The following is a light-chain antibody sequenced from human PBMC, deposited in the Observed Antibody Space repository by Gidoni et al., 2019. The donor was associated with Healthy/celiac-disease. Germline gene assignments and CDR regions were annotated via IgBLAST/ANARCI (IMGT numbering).Light chain of an antibody. CDR1: QSISSY. CDR2: AAS. V-gene: IGKV1-39*01. J-gene: IGKJ2*01. CDR3: QQSYSTPPVYT. Sequence: DIQMTQSPSSLSASVGDRVTITCRASQSISSYFNWYQQKPGKAPKLLIYAASSLQSGVPSRFSGSGSGTDFTLTISSLQPEDFATYYCQQSYSTPPVYTFGQGTKLEIK.